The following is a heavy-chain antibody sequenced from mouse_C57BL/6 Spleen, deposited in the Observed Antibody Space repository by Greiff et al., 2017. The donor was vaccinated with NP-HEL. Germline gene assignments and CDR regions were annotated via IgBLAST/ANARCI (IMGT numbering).Heavy chain of an antibody. CDR2: IDPEDGEN. V-gene: IGHV14-2*01. CDR1: GFNIKDYY. D-gene: IGHD3-3*01. CDR3: ARAGLAY. J-gene: IGHJ3*01. Sequence: VQLQQSGAELVKPGASVKLSCTASGFNIKDYYMHWVKQRTEQGLEWIGRIDPEDGENKYDPKFQGKATITAETSSNTASLQLSSLTSEDTAVYYCARAGLAYWGQGTLVTVSA.